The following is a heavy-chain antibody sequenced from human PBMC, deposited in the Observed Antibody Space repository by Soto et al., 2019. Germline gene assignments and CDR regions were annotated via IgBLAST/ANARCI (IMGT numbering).Heavy chain of an antibody. CDR2: IGTRGRTI. V-gene: IGHV3-48*03. Sequence: PGGSLRLSCAASGFTFSNYEMNWVRQAPGKGLEWVSYIGTRGRTIYYADSVKGRFTISRDNAKNTLYLQMKSLRAEDTAVYYCAVYSSSWYESYYYYGMEVWGQGTTVTVS. CDR3: AVYSSSWYESYYYYGMEV. D-gene: IGHD6-13*01. CDR1: GFTFSNYE. J-gene: IGHJ6*02.